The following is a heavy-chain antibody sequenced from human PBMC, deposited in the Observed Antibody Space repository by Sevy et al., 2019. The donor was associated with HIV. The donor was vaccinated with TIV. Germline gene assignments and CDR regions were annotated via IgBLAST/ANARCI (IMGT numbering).Heavy chain of an antibody. D-gene: IGHD6-19*01. Sequence: GGSLRLSCAASGFTFDIYAMSWVRQAPGKGLEWVSAISGGGGRTYNADSVKGRVTISRDNSKNMVYLQMNSLTAEDTAVYYCAKEGGWYGRDYSDYWGQGTLVTVSS. J-gene: IGHJ4*02. CDR2: ISGGGGRT. CDR1: GFTFDIYA. V-gene: IGHV3-23*01. CDR3: AKEGGWYGRDYSDY.